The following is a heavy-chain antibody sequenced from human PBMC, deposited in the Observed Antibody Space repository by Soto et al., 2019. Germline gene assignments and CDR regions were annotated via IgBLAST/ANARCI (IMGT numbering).Heavy chain of an antibody. Sequence: QVQLQESGPGLVKPSGTLSVTGAVSGGSISSSNWWNWVRQPPGKGLEWIGEIYHSGSTNYNPSLRSRVTISLDKSKNQFSLRVKSVTAADTAEYYCARAWPSVDSYGSGVMDVWGQGTTVTVSS. CDR1: GGSISSSNW. CDR3: ARAWPSVDSYGSGVMDV. D-gene: IGHD5-18*01. CDR2: IYHSGST. V-gene: IGHV4-4*02. J-gene: IGHJ6*02.